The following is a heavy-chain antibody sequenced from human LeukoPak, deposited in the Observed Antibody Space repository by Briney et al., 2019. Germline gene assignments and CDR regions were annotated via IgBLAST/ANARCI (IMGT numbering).Heavy chain of an antibody. CDR1: GDSVSSNSAA. CDR2: TYYRSKWFN. CDR3: ARECSSSSGPDY. V-gene: IGHV6-1*01. Sequence: KISQTLSLTCAISGDSVSSNSAAWNWIRQSPSRGLEWLGRTYYRSKWFNDYAVSVTSRITINADTSKNQFSLHLKSVTPEDTAVYYCARECSSSSGPDYWGQGTLVTVSA. J-gene: IGHJ4*02. D-gene: IGHD2-2*01.